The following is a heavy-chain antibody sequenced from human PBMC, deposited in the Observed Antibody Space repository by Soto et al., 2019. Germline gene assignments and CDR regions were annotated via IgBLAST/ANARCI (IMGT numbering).Heavy chain of an antibody. CDR1: GFTFNRYV. V-gene: IGHV3-21*02. Sequence: EVRLLESGGGLVRPGGSLRLSCATSGFTFNRYVMNWVRQAPGKGLEWVSSISSSGSDIYYADSVKGRFTISRDNPQNSLYLQMNSLTADDTAVYYCARCAVTTRSLWYYGMDVWGQGLTVTVSS. D-gene: IGHD4-17*01. J-gene: IGHJ6*02. CDR3: ARCAVTTRSLWYYGMDV. CDR2: ISSSGSDI.